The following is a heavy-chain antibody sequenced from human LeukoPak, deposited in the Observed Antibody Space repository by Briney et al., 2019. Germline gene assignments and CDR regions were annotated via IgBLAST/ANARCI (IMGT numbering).Heavy chain of an antibody. J-gene: IGHJ4*02. CDR2: INEDGGER. CDR1: GFTLSRYW. Sequence: GGSLRLSCAASGFTLSRYWMSWVRQAPGKGLEWVANINEDGGERHYVDTVKGRFTISRDNAKNSLYLQLNSLRAEDTAVYYCARGGNLENWGRGTLVTVSS. CDR3: ARGGNLEN. D-gene: IGHD1-14*01. V-gene: IGHV3-7*01.